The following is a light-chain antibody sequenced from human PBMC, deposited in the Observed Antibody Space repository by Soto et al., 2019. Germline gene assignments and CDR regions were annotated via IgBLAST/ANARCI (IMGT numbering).Light chain of an antibody. J-gene: IGLJ1*01. V-gene: IGLV2-14*01. CDR3: ASYTTGSTYV. CDR1: SSDVGGYSY. CDR2: DVS. Sequence: QSVLTQPASVSGSPGQSIAISCTGTSSDVGGYSYVSWYQQQPGKAPKLVISDVSNRPSGVSDRFSGSKSGNTASLTISGLQTEDEADYYCASYTTGSTYVFGTGTKVT.